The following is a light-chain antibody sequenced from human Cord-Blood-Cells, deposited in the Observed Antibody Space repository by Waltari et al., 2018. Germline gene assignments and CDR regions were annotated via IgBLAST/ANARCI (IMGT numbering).Light chain of an antibody. CDR3: QQYNNWPLT. CDR2: GAS. Sequence: DIVMTPSPATLSVSPGERATLPCRASQSVISNLAWSQQKPGQAPRLLIYGASTRATGIPARFSGSGSGTEFTLTISSLQSEDFAVYYCQQYNNWPLTFGGGTKVEIK. J-gene: IGKJ4*01. V-gene: IGKV3-15*01. CDR1: QSVISN.